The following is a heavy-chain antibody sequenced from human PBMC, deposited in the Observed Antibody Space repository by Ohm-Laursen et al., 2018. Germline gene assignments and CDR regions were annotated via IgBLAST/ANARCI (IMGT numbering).Heavy chain of an antibody. CDR3: VRVGNYRQDQ. J-gene: IGHJ4*02. CDR2: IKSDGST. D-gene: IGHD1-7*01. CDR1: GFTFSHYW. Sequence: SLRLSCAATGFTFSHYWMHWVRQPPGEGLVWVSRIKSDGSTMYADFVRGRFTLSRDNERNTLDLQMNGLTVEDTAVYYCVRVGNYRQDQWGQGTLVTVSS. V-gene: IGHV3-74*03.